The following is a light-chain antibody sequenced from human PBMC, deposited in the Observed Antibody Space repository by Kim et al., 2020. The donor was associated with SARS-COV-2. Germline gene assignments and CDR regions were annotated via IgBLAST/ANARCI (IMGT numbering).Light chain of an antibody. V-gene: IGLV1-44*01. Sequence: PGQRVTISCSGSSSNIGSNTVNSYQQLPGTAPKLLIYSNNQRPSGVPDRFSGSKSGTSASLAISGLQSEDEADYYCAAWDDSLNYVFGTGTKVTVL. CDR1: SSNIGSNT. CDR2: SNN. CDR3: AAWDDSLNYV. J-gene: IGLJ1*01.